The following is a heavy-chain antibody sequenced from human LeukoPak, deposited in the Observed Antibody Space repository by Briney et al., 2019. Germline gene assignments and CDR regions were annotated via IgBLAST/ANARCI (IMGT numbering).Heavy chain of an antibody. J-gene: IGHJ6*04. D-gene: IGHD2-21*02. CDR2: ISYDGSNK. V-gene: IGHV3-30*03. Sequence: PGGSLRLSCAASRFTFSTYSMNWVRQAPGKGLEWVAVISYDGSNKYYADSVKGRFTISRDNSKNTLYLQMNSLRAEDTAVYYCARDRGRGTYCGGDCYTFWGKGTTVTVSS. CDR1: RFTFSTYS. CDR3: ARDRGRGTYCGGDCYTF.